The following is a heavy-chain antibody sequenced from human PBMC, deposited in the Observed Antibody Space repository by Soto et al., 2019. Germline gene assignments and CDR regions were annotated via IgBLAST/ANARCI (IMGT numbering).Heavy chain of an antibody. J-gene: IGHJ6*02. CDR3: VQSRCGGDCLQSYSSHSYYGLDV. CDR2: IYWDDDK. D-gene: IGHD2-21*02. Sequence: SGPTLVNPTQTLTLTCTLSGLSLSTTGVGVGWIRQPPGKALEWLALIYWDDDKRYSPSLKSRLTITKDTSKNQVVLTMTNMDPVDTATYYCVQSRCGGDCLQSYSSHSYYGLDVWGQGTTVTVSS. CDR1: GLSLSTTGVG. V-gene: IGHV2-5*02.